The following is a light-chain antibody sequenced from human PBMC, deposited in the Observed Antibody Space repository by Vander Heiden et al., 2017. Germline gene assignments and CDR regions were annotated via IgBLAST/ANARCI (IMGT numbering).Light chain of an antibody. CDR2: DNN. Sequence: QSVLTQPPSVSAAPGHKVTISCSGSSSNIGNNYVSWYQQFQGTTPELLISDNNKRPSGIPDRFSGSKSGTSATLGITGLQTGDEAVYYCSTYDSNLSGVVFGGGTKVNVL. CDR3: STYDSNLSGVV. CDR1: SSNIGNNY. V-gene: IGLV1-51*01. J-gene: IGLJ3*02.